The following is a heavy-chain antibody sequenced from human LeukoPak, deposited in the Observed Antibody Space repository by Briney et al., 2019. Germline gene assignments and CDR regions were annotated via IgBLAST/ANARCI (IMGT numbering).Heavy chain of an antibody. CDR2: IYYSGST. V-gene: IGHV4-39*07. D-gene: IGHD6-13*01. CDR3: ASKEQLVGYWYFDL. CDR1: GGSISSSSYY. Sequence: SETLSLTCTVSGGSISSSSYYWGWIRQPPGKGLEWIGSIYYSGSTYYNPSLKSRVTISVDTSKNQFSLKLSSVTAADTAVYYCASKEQLVGYWYFDLWGRGTLVTVSS. J-gene: IGHJ2*01.